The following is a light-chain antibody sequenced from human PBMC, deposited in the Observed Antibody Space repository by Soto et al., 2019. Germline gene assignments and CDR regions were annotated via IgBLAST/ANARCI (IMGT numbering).Light chain of an antibody. J-gene: IGLJ2*01. CDR1: SSDVGGYNY. CDR2: DVS. V-gene: IGLV2-14*01. CDR3: SSYTSSNTVV. Sequence: QSALTQPASVSGSPGQSITISCTGTSSDVGGYNYVSWYQQHPGKAPKLMIYDVSKRPSGVSNRVSGSKSVNTASLTISGLQAEDEADYYCSSYTSSNTVVFGGGTKVTVL.